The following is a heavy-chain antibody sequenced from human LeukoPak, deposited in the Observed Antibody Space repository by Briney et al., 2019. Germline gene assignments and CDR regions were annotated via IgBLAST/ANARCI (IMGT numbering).Heavy chain of an antibody. CDR1: GFTFSSYA. D-gene: IGHD2-2*02. J-gene: IGHJ5*02. CDR3: AKDGCSSTSCYKWANWFDP. CDR2: ISGSGGST. Sequence: GGSLRLSCAASGFTFSSYAMSWVRQAPGKGLEWVSAISGSGGSTYYADSVKGRFTISRDNSKNTLYLQMNSLRAEDTAVYYCAKDGCSSTSCYKWANWFDPWGQGTLVTVSS. V-gene: IGHV3-23*01.